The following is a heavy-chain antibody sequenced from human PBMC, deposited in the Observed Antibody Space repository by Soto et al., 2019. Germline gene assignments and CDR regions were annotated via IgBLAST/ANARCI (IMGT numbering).Heavy chain of an antibody. CDR1: GFSFSTYA. CDR3: VYRYNNYESYN. D-gene: IGHD4-4*01. Sequence: EVQLLESGGGLVQPGGSLRLSCAASGFSFSTYAMTWVRQAPGKGLEWVSTISHSGAKTYYADSVKGRFTISRDNAKDTLYLHMNSLRVEDTAFYYCVYRYNNYESYNWGEGTLVTVSS. CDR2: ISHSGAKT. J-gene: IGHJ1*01. V-gene: IGHV3-23*01.